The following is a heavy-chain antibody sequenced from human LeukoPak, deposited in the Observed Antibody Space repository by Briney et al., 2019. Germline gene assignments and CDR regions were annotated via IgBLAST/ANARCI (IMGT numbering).Heavy chain of an antibody. CDR3: ASGMVRRNYYYYGMDV. CDR1: GYTFTSYG. J-gene: IGHJ6*04. D-gene: IGHD3-10*01. V-gene: IGHV1-18*04. Sequence: ASVKVSCKASGYTFTSYGISWVRQAPGQGLEWMGWISAYNGNTNYAQKLQGRVTMTTDTSTSTAYMELRSLRSDDTAVYYCASGMVRRNYYYYGMDVWGKGTTVTVSP. CDR2: ISAYNGNT.